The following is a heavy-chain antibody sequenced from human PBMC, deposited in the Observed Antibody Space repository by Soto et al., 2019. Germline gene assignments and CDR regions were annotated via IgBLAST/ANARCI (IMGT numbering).Heavy chain of an antibody. V-gene: IGHV4-30-4*01. J-gene: IGHJ5*02. CDR3: ARDRPSDYDSSEAHRNWFDP. CDR2: IYYSGST. D-gene: IGHD3-22*01. Sequence: SETMSLTCPFAGLSSSSGYYYLCWLRQPPGKGLDWIGYIYYSGSTYYNPSLKSRVTISVDTSKNQFSLKLSSVTAADTAVYYCARDRPSDYDSSEAHRNWFDPWGQGNRVTVSA. CDR1: GLSSSSGYYY.